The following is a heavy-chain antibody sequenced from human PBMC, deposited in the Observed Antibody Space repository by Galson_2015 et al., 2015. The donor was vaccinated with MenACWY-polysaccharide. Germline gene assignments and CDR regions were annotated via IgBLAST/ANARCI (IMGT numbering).Heavy chain of an antibody. CDR2: IWSDGSIK. CDR1: GFTFSSYG. CDR3: ARRVVMYDFDD. Sequence: SLRLSCAASGFTFSSYGMHWVRQAPGKGLEWAAVIWSDGSIKYYADSVKGRFTISRDNAKDTLYLQMDSLRAEDTAVYYCARRVVMYDFDDWGQGTLVTVSP. D-gene: IGHD3-22*01. J-gene: IGHJ4*02. V-gene: IGHV3-33*01.